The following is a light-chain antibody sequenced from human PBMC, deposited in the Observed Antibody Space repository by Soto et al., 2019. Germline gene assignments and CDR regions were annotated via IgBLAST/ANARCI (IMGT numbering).Light chain of an antibody. Sequence: TPSQGNLAVSAGEGATLSFRASQNIYYNVAWYQHRPGQAPRLLIYRASTRAPGVPARFSGSGSGTEFTLTIGSLQPEDFTVYYCLQYHDLWAFGQGTKVDIK. V-gene: IGKV3-15*01. J-gene: IGKJ1*01. CDR3: LQYHDLWA. CDR1: QNIYYN. CDR2: RAS.